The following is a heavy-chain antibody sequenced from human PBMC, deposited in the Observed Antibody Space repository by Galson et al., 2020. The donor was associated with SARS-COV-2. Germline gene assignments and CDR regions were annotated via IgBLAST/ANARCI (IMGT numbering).Heavy chain of an antibody. D-gene: IGHD6-6*01. V-gene: IGHV3-13*05. Sequence: GGSLRLSCAASGFTIRSYDMHWVRQVTGKGLEWVSTIGIAGDPYYSGSVKGRFTISRENAKNSLYLQMNSLRAGDTAVYYCARGGAARSYYMDGGGKGTTVTVSS. CDR3: ARGGAARSYYMDG. J-gene: IGHJ6*03. CDR2: IGIAGDP. CDR1: GFTIRSYD.